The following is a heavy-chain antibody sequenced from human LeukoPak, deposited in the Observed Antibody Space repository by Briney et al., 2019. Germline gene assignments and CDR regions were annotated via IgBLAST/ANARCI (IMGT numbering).Heavy chain of an antibody. CDR2: IIPIFGTA. J-gene: IGHJ6*03. CDR1: GGTFSSYA. V-gene: IGHV1-69*05. D-gene: IGHD1-14*01. Sequence: APVKVSCKASGGTFSSYAISWVRQAPGQGLEWMGGIIPIFGTANYAQKFQGRVTITTDESTSTAYMELSSLRSEDTAVYYCARVLQNRGYYYYYYMDVWGKGTTVTVSS. CDR3: ARVLQNRGYYYYYYMDV.